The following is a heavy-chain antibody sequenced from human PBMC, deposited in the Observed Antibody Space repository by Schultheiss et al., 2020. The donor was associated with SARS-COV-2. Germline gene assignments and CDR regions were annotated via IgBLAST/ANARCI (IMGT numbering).Heavy chain of an antibody. CDR3: ARENWGSKSG. Sequence: GGSLRLSCAASGFTVSSNYMSWVRQAPGKGLEWVSAISGSGGSTYYADSVKGRFTISRDNSKNTLYLQMNSLRAEDTAVYYCARENWGSKSGWGQGTLVTVSS. CDR1: GFTVSSNY. D-gene: IGHD7-27*01. CDR2: ISGSGGST. V-gene: IGHV3-66*02. J-gene: IGHJ4*02.